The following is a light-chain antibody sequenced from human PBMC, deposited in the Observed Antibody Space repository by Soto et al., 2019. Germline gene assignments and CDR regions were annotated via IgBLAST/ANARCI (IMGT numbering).Light chain of an antibody. CDR3: QQRSNWPWT. CDR2: DAS. Sequence: EIVLTQSPATLSLSPGETATLSCRASQGISNYLVWYQQKPGQAPRLLIYDASNRATGIPARVSGSGSGTYFTLTISSLEPEDCAIYYCQQRSNWPWTFGQGTKVEIK. J-gene: IGKJ1*01. CDR1: QGISNY. V-gene: IGKV3-11*01.